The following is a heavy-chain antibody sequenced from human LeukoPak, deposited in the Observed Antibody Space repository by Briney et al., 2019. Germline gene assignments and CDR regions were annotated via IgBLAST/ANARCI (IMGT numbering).Heavy chain of an antibody. D-gene: IGHD3-22*01. V-gene: IGHV1-69*04. Sequence: SVKVSCKASGGTFSSYAISWVRQAPGQGLEWMGRIIPILGIANYAQKFQGRVTITADKSTSTAYMELSSLRSEDTAAYYCARESPHSYYYDSSGYLPLLGIDYWGQGTLVTVSS. J-gene: IGHJ4*02. CDR2: IIPILGIA. CDR3: ARESPHSYYYDSSGYLPLLGIDY. CDR1: GGTFSSYA.